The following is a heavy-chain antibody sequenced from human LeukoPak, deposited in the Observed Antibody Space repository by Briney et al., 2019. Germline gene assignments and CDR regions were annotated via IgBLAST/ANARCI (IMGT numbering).Heavy chain of an antibody. CDR1: GFTFSGYG. V-gene: IGHV3-33*01. J-gene: IGHJ4*02. Sequence: GRSLRLSCAASGFTFSGYGMHWVRQAPGKGLEWVAVIWYDGSNKYYADSVKGRFTISRDNSKNTLYLQMNSLRAEDTAVYHCQLSYYDSSGPSYYFDYWGQGTLVTVSS. CDR2: IWYDGSNK. CDR3: QLSYYDSSGPSYYFDY. D-gene: IGHD3-22*01.